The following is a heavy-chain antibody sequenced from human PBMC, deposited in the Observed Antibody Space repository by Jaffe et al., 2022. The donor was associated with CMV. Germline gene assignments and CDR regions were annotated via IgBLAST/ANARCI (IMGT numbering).Heavy chain of an antibody. V-gene: IGHV2-70*01. J-gene: IGHJ3*02. CDR1: GFSLSTSGMC. CDR3: ARILGYYDSSGKGHDAFDI. CDR2: IDWDDDK. D-gene: IGHD3-22*01. Sequence: QVTLRESGPALVKPTQTLTLTCTFSGFSLSTSGMCVSWIRQPPGKALEWLALIDWDDDKYYSTSLKTRLTISKDTSKNQVVLTMTNMDPVDTATYYCARILGYYDSSGKGHDAFDIWGQGTMVTVSS.